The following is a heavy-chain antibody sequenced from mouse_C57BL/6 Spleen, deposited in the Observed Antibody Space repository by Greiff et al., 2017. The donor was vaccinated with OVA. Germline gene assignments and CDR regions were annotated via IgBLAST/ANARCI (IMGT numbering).Heavy chain of an antibody. V-gene: IGHV1-42*01. D-gene: IGHD2-4*01. CDR1: GYSFTGYY. CDR3: ARYDYEGGYYFDY. CDR2: INPSTGGT. J-gene: IGHJ2*01. Sequence: VQLKQSGPELVKPGASVKISCKASGYSFTGYYMNWVKQSPEKSLEWIGEINPSTGGTTYNQKFKAKATLTVDKSSSTAYMQLKSLTSEDSAVYYCARYDYEGGYYFDYWGQGTTLTVSS.